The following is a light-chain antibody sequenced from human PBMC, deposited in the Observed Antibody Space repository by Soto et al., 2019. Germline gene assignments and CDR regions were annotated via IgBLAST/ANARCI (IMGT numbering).Light chain of an antibody. Sequence: IVLTQSPGTLSLSPGERATLSCRASQSISHNYLAWYQQEPGQAPRLLIHGVYIMATCIPDRFSGSGSGTDFTLSISRLEPEDFAVYYCQLYSGSPWTFGQGTKVEIK. CDR2: GVY. CDR1: QSISHNY. V-gene: IGKV3-20*01. J-gene: IGKJ1*01. CDR3: QLYSGSPWT.